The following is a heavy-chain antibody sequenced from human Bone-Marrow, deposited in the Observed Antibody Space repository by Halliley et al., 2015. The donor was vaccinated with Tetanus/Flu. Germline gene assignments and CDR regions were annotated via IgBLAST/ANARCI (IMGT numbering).Heavy chain of an antibody. CDR2: ISYDGSNE. CDR3: AKDGVDGGLIYWCFDL. Sequence: ISYDGSNEYYADSVKGRFTISRDNSKNTLYLQINSLRVEDAAVYYCAKDGVDGGLIYWCFDLWGRGTPVTVSS. D-gene: IGHD3-3*01. V-gene: IGHV3-30*18. J-gene: IGHJ2*01.